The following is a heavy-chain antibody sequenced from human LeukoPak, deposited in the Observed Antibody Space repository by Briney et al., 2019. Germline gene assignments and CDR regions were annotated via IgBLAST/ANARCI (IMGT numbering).Heavy chain of an antibody. CDR2: IRYDGSNK. CDR1: GFTFSSYG. D-gene: IGHD6-13*01. CDR3: AKDIGSSSQQSY. Sequence: GGSLRLSCAASGFTFSSYGMHWVRQAPGKGLEWVAFIRYDGSNKYYADSVKGRFTISRDNSKNTLYLQMNSLGAEDTAVYYCAKDIGSSSQQSYWGPGTLVTVSS. J-gene: IGHJ4*02. V-gene: IGHV3-30*02.